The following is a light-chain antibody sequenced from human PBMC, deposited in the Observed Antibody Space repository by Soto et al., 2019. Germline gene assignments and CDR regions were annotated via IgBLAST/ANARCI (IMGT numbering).Light chain of an antibody. V-gene: IGLV3-21*02. Sequence: SYELTQPPSVSVAPGQTARITCGGKNIGSKSVHWYQQKPGQAPVLVVSDNSDRPSGIPERFSGSNSGNTATLTISSVEAGDEADFYCQVWDTNSDLYVFGPGTKVT. J-gene: IGLJ1*01. CDR2: DNS. CDR1: NIGSKS. CDR3: QVWDTNSDLYV.